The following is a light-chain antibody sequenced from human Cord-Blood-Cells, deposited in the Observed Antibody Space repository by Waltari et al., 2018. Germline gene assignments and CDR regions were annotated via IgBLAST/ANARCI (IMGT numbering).Light chain of an antibody. CDR3: SSYTSSSTWV. V-gene: IGLV2-14*03. CDR1: TSDVGGYNY. Sequence: QSALTQPASVSGSPGQSITISCTGTTSDVGGYNYVPWYQPHPAKAPKLRIYDVSNRPSGVSNRFSGSKSGNTASLTISGLQAEDEADYYCSSYTSSSTWVFGGGTKLTVL. J-gene: IGLJ3*02. CDR2: DVS.